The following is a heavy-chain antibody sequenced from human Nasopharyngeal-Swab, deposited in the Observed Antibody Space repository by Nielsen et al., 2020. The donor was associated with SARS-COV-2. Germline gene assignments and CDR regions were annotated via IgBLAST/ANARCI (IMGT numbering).Heavy chain of an antibody. CDR1: GGPISSYY. D-gene: IGHD3-22*01. CDR3: SRGSGYYDSSGYSDY. V-gene: IGHV4-59*13. Sequence: SETLSLTCTASGGPISSYYWSWFRQPPGKGLEWIGYIYYSGSTNYNPSLKSRVTISVDTSKNQFSLKLSSMTAADTAVYYCSRGSGYYDSSGYSDYWGQGTLVTVSS. CDR2: IYYSGST. J-gene: IGHJ4*02.